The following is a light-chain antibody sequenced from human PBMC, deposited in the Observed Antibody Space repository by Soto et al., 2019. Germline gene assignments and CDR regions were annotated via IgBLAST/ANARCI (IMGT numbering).Light chain of an antibody. Sequence: EIVLTQSPATLSLSPGERATLSCRASQSVSSYLAWYQQKPGQAPRLLIYDASNRATGIPARFSGSGSGSDFALTISSLEPEAFAVYYCQQRSNCPRLTFGRGTKVEIK. CDR2: DAS. CDR3: QQRSNCPRLT. CDR1: QSVSSY. V-gene: IGKV3-11*01. J-gene: IGKJ4*01.